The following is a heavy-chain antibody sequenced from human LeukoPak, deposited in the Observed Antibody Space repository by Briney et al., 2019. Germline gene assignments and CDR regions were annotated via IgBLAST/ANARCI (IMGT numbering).Heavy chain of an antibody. J-gene: IGHJ6*03. Sequence: GGSLRLSCAVSGFTFSSYSMSWVRQAPGKGLEWVSAISAGGGSTYYADSVKGRFTISRDNSKSTLYLQMNSLRAEDTAVYYCAKDPDNYYYYYMDVWGKGTTVTVSS. V-gene: IGHV3-23*01. CDR1: GFTFSSYS. CDR2: ISAGGGST. CDR3: AKDPDNYYYYYMDV.